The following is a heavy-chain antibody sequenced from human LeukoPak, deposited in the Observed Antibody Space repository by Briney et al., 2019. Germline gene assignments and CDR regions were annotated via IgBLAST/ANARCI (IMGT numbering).Heavy chain of an antibody. J-gene: IGHJ4*02. V-gene: IGHV3-48*01. CDR2: ISSNSDSI. CDR1: GITFTTYG. CDR3: ARDQHYYDFWSGYPYYFDY. D-gene: IGHD3-3*01. Sequence: GGSLRLSCVASGITFTTYGMDWVRQAPGKGLEWVSYISSNSDSIYYADSVEGRFTISRDNAKNLLYLQMDSLRAEDTAVYYCARDQHYYDFWSGYPYYFDYWGQGTLVTVSS.